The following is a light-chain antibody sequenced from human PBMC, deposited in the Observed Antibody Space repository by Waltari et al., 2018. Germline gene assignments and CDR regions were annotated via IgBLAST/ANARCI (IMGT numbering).Light chain of an antibody. CDR3: ASWDDSLNGHWV. CDR1: SSNLGNNV. V-gene: IGLV1-44*01. CDR2: RND. J-gene: IGLJ3*02. Sequence: QSVLTQPPSASGTPGQRVTISCSGTSSNLGNNVVNWYQQVPGTAPKLLIYRNDRPPSGAPDRFSASKSGTSASLAIRGLQAEDEAEYYCASWDDSLNGHWVFGGGTMVTVL.